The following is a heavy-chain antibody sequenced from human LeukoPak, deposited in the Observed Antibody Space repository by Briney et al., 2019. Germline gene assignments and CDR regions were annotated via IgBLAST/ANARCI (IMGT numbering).Heavy chain of an antibody. CDR3: ARHGSSGYYYVFAFDI. CDR2: IYYSGST. D-gene: IGHD3-22*01. J-gene: IGHJ3*02. V-gene: IGHV4-39*01. CDR1: DGSISSSSYY. Sequence: SETLSLTCTVSDGSISSSSYYWGWIRQPPGKGLEWIGSIYYSGSTYYNPSLKSRVTISVDTSKNQFSLKLSSVTAADMAVYYCARHGSSGYYYVFAFDIWGQGTMVTVSS.